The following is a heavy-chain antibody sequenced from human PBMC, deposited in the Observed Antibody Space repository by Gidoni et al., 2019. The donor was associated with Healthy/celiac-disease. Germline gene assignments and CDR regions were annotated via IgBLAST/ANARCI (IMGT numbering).Heavy chain of an antibody. D-gene: IGHD6-19*01. CDR2: ISSSSSTI. Sequence: EVQLVESGGGLVQPGGSLRLSCAASGFTFSSYSMNWVRQAPGKGLERVSYISSSSSTIYYADSVKGRFTISRDNAKNSLYLQMNRLRAEDTAVYYCARGSGWYDYWGQGTLVTVSS. CDR3: ARGSGWYDY. V-gene: IGHV3-48*04. CDR1: GFTFSSYS. J-gene: IGHJ4*02.